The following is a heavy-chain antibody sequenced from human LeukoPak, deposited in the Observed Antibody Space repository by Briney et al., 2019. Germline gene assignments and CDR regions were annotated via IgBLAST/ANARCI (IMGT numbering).Heavy chain of an antibody. CDR2: ISGNSANI. CDR1: GVTFSRHI. D-gene: IGHD1-26*01. J-gene: IGHJ4*02. V-gene: IGHV3-21*01. Sequence: GGSLRLSCAASGVTFSRHIMNWVRQAPGKGLEWVSFISGNSANIYYIDSVKGRFTVSRDNARNSLYLQMNSLRAEDTAVYYCARDNMGLDYWGQGTPVTVSS. CDR3: ARDNMGLDY.